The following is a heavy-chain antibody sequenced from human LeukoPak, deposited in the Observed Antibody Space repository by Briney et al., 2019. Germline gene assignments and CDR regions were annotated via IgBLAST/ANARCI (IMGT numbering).Heavy chain of an antibody. V-gene: IGHV3-21*01. J-gene: IGHJ4*02. D-gene: IGHD3-10*01. CDR1: GFTFSSYS. Sequence: GGSLRLSCAASGFTFSSYSMNWVRQAPGKGLEWVSSISSSSSYIYYADSVKGRFTISRDNAKNSLYLQMNSLRAEDTAVYYCATQEFSKFDNWGQGALVTVSS. CDR2: ISSSSSYI. CDR3: ATQEFSKFDN.